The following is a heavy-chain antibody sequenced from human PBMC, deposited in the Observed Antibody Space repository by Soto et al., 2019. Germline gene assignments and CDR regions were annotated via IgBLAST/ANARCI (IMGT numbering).Heavy chain of an antibody. CDR2: IYHSGST. Sequence: SETLSLTCAVSGGSISSSNWWSWVRQPPGKGLEWIGEIYHSGSTNYKPSLKSRVTISVDKSKNQFSLKLSSVTAADTAVYYCATWLCTSNSCYVNWFDTWGQGTLVTVSS. CDR3: ATWLCTSNSCYVNWFDT. CDR1: GGSISSSNW. J-gene: IGHJ5*02. D-gene: IGHD2-2*01. V-gene: IGHV4-4*02.